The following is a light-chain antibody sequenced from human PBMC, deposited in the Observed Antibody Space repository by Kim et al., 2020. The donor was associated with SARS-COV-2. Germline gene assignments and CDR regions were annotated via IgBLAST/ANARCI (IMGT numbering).Light chain of an antibody. J-gene: IGKJ4*01. V-gene: IGKV1-39*01. CDR1: QTINSL. CDR3: QQSFSFPRT. CDR2: ATY. Sequence: ASVGDIVTITCRASQTINSLLNWYQQKPGKAPKLLIYATYSLQSGVPSRFRGSGSGTDFTLTISSLQPEDFATYYCQQSFSFPRTFGGGTKVDIK.